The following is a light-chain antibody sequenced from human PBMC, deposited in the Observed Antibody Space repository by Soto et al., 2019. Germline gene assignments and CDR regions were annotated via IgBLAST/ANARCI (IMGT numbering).Light chain of an antibody. V-gene: IGLV7-46*01. CDR2: DTD. CDR3: LLSYTGRLYV. CDR1: TGPVTNGHF. J-gene: IGLJ1*01. Sequence: QTVVTEEPSLTVCPGGTATLTCGSSTGPVTNGHFPYWFQQKPGQAPRPLIYDTDNKHSWTPARFSASLLGDKAALTLSGALPEDEADYYCLLSYTGRLYVFGPGTKVTVL.